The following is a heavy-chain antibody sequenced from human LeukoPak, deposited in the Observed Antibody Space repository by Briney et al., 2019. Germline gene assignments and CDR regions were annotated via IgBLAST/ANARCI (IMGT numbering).Heavy chain of an antibody. D-gene: IGHD6-13*01. Sequence: SVKVSCKASGGTFSSYAISWVRQAPGQGLEWMGGIIPIFGTANYAQKFQGRVTITADKSTSTAYMELSSLRSEDTAVYYCARSSVVAAAGPYYFDYWGQGTLVTVSS. CDR1: GGTFSSYA. V-gene: IGHV1-69*06. CDR2: IIPIFGTA. J-gene: IGHJ4*02. CDR3: ARSSVVAAAGPYYFDY.